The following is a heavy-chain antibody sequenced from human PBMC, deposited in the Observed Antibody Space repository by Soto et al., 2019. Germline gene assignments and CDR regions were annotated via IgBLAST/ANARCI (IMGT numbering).Heavy chain of an antibody. D-gene: IGHD6-13*01. Sequence: SETLSLTCTVSGGSISSSSYYWGWIRQPPGKGLEWIGNVYYGGSTYYNPSLKSRVTISVETSKNQFSLKLSSVTAADTAVYYCARVGGSSWPDYWGQGTLVTVSS. V-gene: IGHV4-39*07. J-gene: IGHJ4*02. CDR2: VYYGGST. CDR1: GGSISSSSYY. CDR3: ARVGGSSWPDY.